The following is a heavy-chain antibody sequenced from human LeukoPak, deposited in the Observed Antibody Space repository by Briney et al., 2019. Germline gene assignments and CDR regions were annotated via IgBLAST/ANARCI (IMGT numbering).Heavy chain of an antibody. CDR2: IDSSGAGK. CDR1: GFNFSIYV. V-gene: IGHV3-23*01. J-gene: IGHJ4*02. CDR3: VKGGWLDY. D-gene: IGHD6-19*01. Sequence: GGSLRLSCVASGFNFSIYVMTWARQAPGKGLEWVAAIDSSGAGKYYADSVKGRFTISRDNRKNTMSLQVYSLGADDTATYYCVKGGWLDYWGQGTQVTVSS.